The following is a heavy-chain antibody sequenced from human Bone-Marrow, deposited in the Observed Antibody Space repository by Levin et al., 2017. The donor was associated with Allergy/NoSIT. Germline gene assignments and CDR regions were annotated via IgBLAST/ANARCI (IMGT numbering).Heavy chain of an antibody. CDR2: VYYSGST. Sequence: SQTLPLTCTVSGGSLRSSSYYWGWIRQPPGKGLEWIGSVYYSGSTYYNPSLKSRVTISVDTSKNQFSLKLRSVTGADTAVYYCASLRWYFDVWGRGTLVTVSS. CDR1: GGSLRSSSYY. V-gene: IGHV4-39*01. J-gene: IGHJ2*01. CDR3: ASLRWYFDV.